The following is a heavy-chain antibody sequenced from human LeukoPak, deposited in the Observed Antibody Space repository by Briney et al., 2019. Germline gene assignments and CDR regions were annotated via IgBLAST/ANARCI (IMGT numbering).Heavy chain of an antibody. CDR1: GGSISSSSDY. CDR2: IYHSETT. D-gene: IGHD3-3*01. CDR3: ARGPPHYDFWSGYPYYYGMDV. V-gene: IGHV4-39*01. Sequence: SETLSLTCSVSGGSISSSSDYWGWVRQPPGKGLEWIGSIYHSETTYYNPSLKSRVIISVDTSKNQFSLKLSSVTAADTAVYYCARGPPHYDFWSGYPYYYGMDVWGQGTTVTVSS. J-gene: IGHJ6*02.